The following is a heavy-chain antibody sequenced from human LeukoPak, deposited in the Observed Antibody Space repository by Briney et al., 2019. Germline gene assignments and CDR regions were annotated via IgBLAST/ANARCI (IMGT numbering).Heavy chain of an antibody. CDR3: ARAACSGGSCHLFDY. Sequence: ASVKVSCKASGYTFTGYYMHWVRQAPGQGLEWMGWINPNSGGTNYAQKFQGRVTMTRDTSISTAYMEPSRLRSDDTAVYYCARAACSGGSCHLFDYWGQGTLVTVSS. J-gene: IGHJ4*02. D-gene: IGHD2-15*01. V-gene: IGHV1-2*02. CDR1: GYTFTGYY. CDR2: INPNSGGT.